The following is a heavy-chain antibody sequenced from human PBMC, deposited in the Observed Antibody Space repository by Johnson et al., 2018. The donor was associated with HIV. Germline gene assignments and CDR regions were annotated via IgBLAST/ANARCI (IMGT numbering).Heavy chain of an antibody. CDR3: VRGGLGYQNIHDALDI. V-gene: IGHV3-20*04. Sequence: VLLLESGGGVVRPGGSLRLSCAASGFSFDDYGMSWVRQAPGKGLEWVATIDWNGGRAAYADSLKGRFTISRDNAKNSLYLQTNSLRAEDTALYYCVRGGLGYQNIHDALDIWGQGTAVTVSS. D-gene: IGHD2-2*01. CDR1: GFSFDDYG. CDR2: IDWNGGRA. J-gene: IGHJ3*02.